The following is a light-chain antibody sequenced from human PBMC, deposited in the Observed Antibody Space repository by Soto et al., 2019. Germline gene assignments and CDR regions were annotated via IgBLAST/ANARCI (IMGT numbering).Light chain of an antibody. CDR3: SSYSTSTTLDV. CDR2: DVD. J-gene: IGLJ2*01. CDR1: SSDVGGYNY. Sequence: QSALTQPVSVSGSPGQSITISCTGTSSDVGGYNYVSWYQQHPGKAPKLMIYDVDKWPSGVSNRFSGSKSGNTASLTISGLQAEDEADYYCSSYSTSTTLDVFGGGTKLTVL. V-gene: IGLV2-14*01.